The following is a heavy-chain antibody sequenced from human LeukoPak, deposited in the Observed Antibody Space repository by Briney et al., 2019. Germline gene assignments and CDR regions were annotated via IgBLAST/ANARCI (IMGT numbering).Heavy chain of an antibody. CDR1: GFTFSSSA. J-gene: IGHJ4*02. CDR3: AKRGDPYYFDY. V-gene: IGHV3-23*01. D-gene: IGHD2-21*02. Sequence: GGSLRLSCAASGFTFSSSAMSWVRRAPGKGLEWVSVISGSGDGTYYADSVKGRFTISRDNSKNTLYLQLNSLRAEDTAVYHCAKRGDPYYFDYWGQGALVTVSA. CDR2: ISGSGDGT.